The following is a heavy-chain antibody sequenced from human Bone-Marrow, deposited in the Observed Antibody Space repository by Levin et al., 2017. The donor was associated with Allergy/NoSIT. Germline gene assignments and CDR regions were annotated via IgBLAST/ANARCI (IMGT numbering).Heavy chain of an antibody. D-gene: IGHD2-15*01. Sequence: GESLKISCAASGFTFSSYAMHWVRQAPGKGLEYVSAISSNGGSTYYANSVKGRFTISRDNSKNTLYLQMGSLRAEDMAVYYCARGYRSGGSCSNGVDYWGQGTLVTVSS. V-gene: IGHV3-64*01. J-gene: IGHJ4*02. CDR1: GFTFSSYA. CDR2: ISSNGGST. CDR3: ARGYRSGGSCSNGVDY.